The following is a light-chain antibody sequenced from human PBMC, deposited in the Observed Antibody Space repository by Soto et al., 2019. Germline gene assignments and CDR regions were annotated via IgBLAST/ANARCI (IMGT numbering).Light chain of an antibody. V-gene: IGLV1-40*01. CDR3: QSYDSSVSGWV. J-gene: IGLJ3*02. CDR1: SSNIGAGYD. CDR2: GNS. Sequence: QSVLTPPPSVSGAPGQRVTISCTGSSSNIGAGYDVHWYQQILGTGPKLLIYGNSNRPSGVPDRFSASKSGTSASLAITGLQADDEADFYCQSYDSSVSGWVFGGGTKLTVL.